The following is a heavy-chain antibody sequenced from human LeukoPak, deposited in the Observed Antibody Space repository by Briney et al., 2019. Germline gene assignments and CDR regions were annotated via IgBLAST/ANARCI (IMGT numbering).Heavy chain of an antibody. J-gene: IGHJ5*02. CDR2: ISGSGGGT. Sequence: GGSLRLSCAASGFTFSSYAMSWVCQAPGKGLEWVSAISGSGGGTYYADSVKGRFTISRDNSKNTLYLQMNSLRAEDTAVYYCAKDSIVVVPAARFDPWGQGTLVTVSS. CDR3: AKDSIVVVPAARFDP. CDR1: GFTFSSYA. V-gene: IGHV3-23*01. D-gene: IGHD2-2*01.